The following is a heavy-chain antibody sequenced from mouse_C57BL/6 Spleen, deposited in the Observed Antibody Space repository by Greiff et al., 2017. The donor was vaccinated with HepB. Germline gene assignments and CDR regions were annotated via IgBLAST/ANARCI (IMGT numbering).Heavy chain of an antibody. D-gene: IGHD1-1*01. V-gene: IGHV5-4*01. CDR1: GFTFSSYA. CDR2: ISDGGSYT. CDR3: ARDRDHYYGSSSFDY. Sequence: EVQGVESGGGLVKPGGSLKLSCAASGFTFSSYAMSWVRQTPEKRLEWVATISDGGSYTYYPDNVKGRFTISRDTAKNNLYLQMSHLKSEDTAMYYCARDRDHYYGSSSFDYWGQGTTLTVSS. J-gene: IGHJ2*01.